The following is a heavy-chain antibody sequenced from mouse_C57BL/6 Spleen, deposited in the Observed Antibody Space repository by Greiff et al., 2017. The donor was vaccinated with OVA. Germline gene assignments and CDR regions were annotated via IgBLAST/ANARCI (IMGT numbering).Heavy chain of an antibody. CDR2: IYPRDGST. D-gene: IGHD2-4*01. Sequence: QVQLQQSDAELVKPGASVKISCKVSGYTFTDHTIHWMKQRPDQGLEWIGYIYPRDGSTKYNEKFKGKATLTADKSSSTAYMQLNSLTSEDSAVDCCARGEDYVLYLDYWGQGTTLTVSS. J-gene: IGHJ2*01. CDR1: GYTFTDHT. V-gene: IGHV1-78*01. CDR3: ARGEDYVLYLDY.